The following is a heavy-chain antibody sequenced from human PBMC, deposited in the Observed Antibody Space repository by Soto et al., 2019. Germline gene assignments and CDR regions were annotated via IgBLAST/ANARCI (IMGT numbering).Heavy chain of an antibody. CDR2: IRSKAYGGTT. D-gene: IGHD6-19*01. CDR1: GFTFGDYA. CDR3: TRDPSIAVAVTYYYYGMDV. V-gene: IGHV3-49*04. Sequence: LRLSCTASGFTFGDYAMIWVRQAPVKGLEWVGFIRSKAYGGTTEYAASVKGRFTISRDDSKSIAYLQMNSLKTEDTAVYYCTRDPSIAVAVTYYYYGMDVWGQGTTVTVSS. J-gene: IGHJ6*02.